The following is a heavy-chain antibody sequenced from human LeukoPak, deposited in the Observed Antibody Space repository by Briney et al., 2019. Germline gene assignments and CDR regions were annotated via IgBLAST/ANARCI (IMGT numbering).Heavy chain of an antibody. CDR1: GYTFTSYD. D-gene: IGHD5-12*01. CDR2: MNPNSGNT. V-gene: IGHV1-8*01. J-gene: IGHJ4*02. Sequence: ASVKVSCKASGYTFTSYDINWVRQATGQGLEWMGWMNPNSGNTGYAQKFQGRVTMTRNTSISTAYMELSSLRSEDTAVYYCARSGYSGYDSRLGLIDYWGQGTLVTVSS. CDR3: ARSGYSGYDSRLGLIDY.